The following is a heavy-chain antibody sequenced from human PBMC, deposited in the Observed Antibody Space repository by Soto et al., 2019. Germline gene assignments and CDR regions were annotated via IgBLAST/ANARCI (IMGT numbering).Heavy chain of an antibody. Sequence: ASVKVSCKASGYTFTSYGISWVRQAPGQGLEWMGWISAYNGNTNYAQKLQGRVTMTTDTSTSTAYMELRSLRSDDTAVYYCARAQITMVRRTLYGMDVWGQGTTVTVSS. CDR1: GYTFTSYG. CDR3: ARAQITMVRRTLYGMDV. J-gene: IGHJ6*02. CDR2: ISAYNGNT. V-gene: IGHV1-18*01. D-gene: IGHD3-10*01.